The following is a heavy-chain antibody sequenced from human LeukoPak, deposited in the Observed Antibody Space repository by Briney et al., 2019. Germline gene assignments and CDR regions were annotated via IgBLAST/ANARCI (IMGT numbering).Heavy chain of an antibody. V-gene: IGHV3-33*01. CDR1: GFTFSSYG. Sequence: PGRSLRLSCAASGFTFSSYGMHWVRQAPGKGLEWVAVIWYDGSNKYYADSVKGRFTISRDNSKNTLYLQMNSLRAEDTAVYYCARDRITMVRGVINNWFDPWGREPWSPSPQ. CDR3: ARDRITMVRGVINNWFDP. J-gene: IGHJ5*02. CDR2: IWYDGSNK. D-gene: IGHD3-10*01.